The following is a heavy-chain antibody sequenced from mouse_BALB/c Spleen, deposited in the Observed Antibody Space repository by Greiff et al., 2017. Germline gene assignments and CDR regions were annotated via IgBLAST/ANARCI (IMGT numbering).Heavy chain of an antibody. Sequence: VKLVESGPGLVAPSQSLSITCTASGFSLTGYGVNWVRQPPGKGLEWLGMIWGDGSTDYNSALKSRLSISKDNSKSQVFLKMNSLQTDDTARYYCARGYRYDVGAWFAYWGQGTLVTVSA. CDR2: IWGDGST. CDR1: GFSLTGYG. J-gene: IGHJ3*01. D-gene: IGHD2-14*01. V-gene: IGHV2-6-7*01. CDR3: ARGYRYDVGAWFAY.